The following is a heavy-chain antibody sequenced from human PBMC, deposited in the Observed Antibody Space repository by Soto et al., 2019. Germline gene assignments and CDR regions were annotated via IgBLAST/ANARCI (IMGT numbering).Heavy chain of an antibody. CDR1: GFTFSNSA. CDR2: ISFDGNNI. V-gene: IGHV3-30*04. CDR3: AKGCADDGNCFVVDY. J-gene: IGHJ4*02. Sequence: QVQLVESGGGVVQPGGSLRLSCAASGFTFSNSAMHWVRQAPGKGLEWVSYISFDGNNIYYPDSVRGRFTISRDNYKNTLSLQLNSLSAEDTAVYYCAKGCADDGNCFVVDYWGQGVLVSVSS. D-gene: IGHD2-15*01.